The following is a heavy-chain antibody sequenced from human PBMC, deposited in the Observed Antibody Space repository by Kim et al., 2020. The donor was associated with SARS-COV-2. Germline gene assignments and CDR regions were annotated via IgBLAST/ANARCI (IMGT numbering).Heavy chain of an antibody. CDR2: INPSGGST. D-gene: IGHD2-21*01. CDR1: GYTFTSYY. J-gene: IGHJ5*02. CDR3: ARDPYLSDCGGDCYGVGNWFDP. Sequence: ASVKVSCKASGYTFTSYYMHWVRQAPGQGLEWMGIINPSGGSTSYAQKFQGRVTMTRDTSTSTVYMELSSLRSEDTAVYYCARDPYLSDCGGDCYGVGNWFDPWGQGTLVTVSS. V-gene: IGHV1-46*01.